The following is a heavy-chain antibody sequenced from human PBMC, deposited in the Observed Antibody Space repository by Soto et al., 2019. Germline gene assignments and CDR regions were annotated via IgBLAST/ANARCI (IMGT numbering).Heavy chain of an antibody. D-gene: IGHD6-13*01. CDR3: ARHDGGIAAAGSAVNY. CDR2: IDPSDSYT. CDR1: GYSFTSYW. V-gene: IGHV5-10-1*01. J-gene: IGHJ4*02. Sequence: GESLKISCKGSGYSFTSYWISWVRQMPGKGLEWMGRIDPSDSYTNYSPSFQGHVTISADKSISTAYLQWSSLKASDTAMYYCARHDGGIAAAGSAVNYWGQGTLVTVSS.